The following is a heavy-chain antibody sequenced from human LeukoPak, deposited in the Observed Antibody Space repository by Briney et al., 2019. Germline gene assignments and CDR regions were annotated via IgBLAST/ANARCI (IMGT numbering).Heavy chain of an antibody. Sequence: GRSLRLSCATSGFTFSDHGMHWVRQAPGKGLEWVAVIWCDGSSRYYTHSVKGRFTISSDNSKNTVYLQMNSLRAEDTAVYYCARDSYGGNSEIDYWGQGTLVTVSS. J-gene: IGHJ4*02. D-gene: IGHD4-23*01. CDR2: IWCDGSSR. V-gene: IGHV3-33*01. CDR3: ARDSYGGNSEIDY. CDR1: GFTFSDHG.